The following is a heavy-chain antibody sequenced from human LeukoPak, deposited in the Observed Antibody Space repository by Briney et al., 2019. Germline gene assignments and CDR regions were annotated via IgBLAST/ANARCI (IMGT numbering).Heavy chain of an antibody. D-gene: IGHD3-22*01. CDR3: AREAGNYDSSGYYPDAFDI. V-gene: IGHV1-18*01. CDR1: GYTFTSYG. Sequence: ASVKVYCKASGYTFTSYGISWVRQAPGQGLEWMGWISAYNGNTNYAQKLQGRVTMTTDTSTSTAYMELRSLRSDDTAVYYCAREAGNYDSSGYYPDAFDIWGQGTMVTVSS. CDR2: ISAYNGNT. J-gene: IGHJ3*02.